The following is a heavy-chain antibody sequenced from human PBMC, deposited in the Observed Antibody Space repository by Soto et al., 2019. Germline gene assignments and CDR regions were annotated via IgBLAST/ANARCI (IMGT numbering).Heavy chain of an antibody. D-gene: IGHD6-13*01. CDR3: ARAGVAAAGRGFNWFDP. Sequence: QVQLVQSGAEVKKPGSSVKVSCKASGGTFSSYTISWVRQAPGQGLEWMGRIIPILGIANYAQKFQGRVTITADKSTSTAYMELSSLSTEDTAVYYCARAGVAAAGRGFNWFDPWGQGTLVTVSS. V-gene: IGHV1-69*02. CDR2: IIPILGIA. CDR1: GGTFSSYT. J-gene: IGHJ5*02.